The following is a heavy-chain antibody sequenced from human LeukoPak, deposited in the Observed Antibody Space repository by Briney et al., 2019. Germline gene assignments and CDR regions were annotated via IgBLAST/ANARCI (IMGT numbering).Heavy chain of an antibody. V-gene: IGHV1-3*04. J-gene: IGHJ6*02. Sequence: GASVKVSCKASGYIFTSFSMHWVRQAPGQGLEWMGWINTGNGNTKSSQNFQGRVTITRDTSATTAYMELSSLRSEDTAVYYCGVAATPRVHGMDVWGQGTTVTVSS. CDR1: GYIFTSFS. CDR2: INTGNGNT. CDR3: GVAATPRVHGMDV. D-gene: IGHD2-15*01.